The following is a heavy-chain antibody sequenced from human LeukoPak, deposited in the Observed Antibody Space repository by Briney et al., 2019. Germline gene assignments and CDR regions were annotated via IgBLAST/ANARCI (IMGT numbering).Heavy chain of an antibody. CDR1: GGSFSGYY. Sequence: SETLSLTCAVYGGSFSGYYWSWIRQPPGKGLEWIGEINHSGSTNYNPSLKSRVTISVDTSKKQFSLKLSSVTAADTAVYYCVTYYFDSSGPKKNYWGQGALVTVSS. J-gene: IGHJ4*02. V-gene: IGHV4-34*01. CDR3: VTYYFDSSGPKKNY. CDR2: INHSGST. D-gene: IGHD3-22*01.